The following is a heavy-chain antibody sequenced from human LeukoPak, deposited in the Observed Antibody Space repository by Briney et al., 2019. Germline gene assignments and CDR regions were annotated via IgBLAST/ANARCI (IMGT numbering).Heavy chain of an antibody. CDR3: ARTEQQLTNYYGMDV. D-gene: IGHD6-13*01. CDR1: RFTFSNYG. J-gene: IGHJ6*02. V-gene: IGHV3-33*01. Sequence: PGGSLRLSCAASRFTFSNYGMHWVRQAPGKGLEWVAVIWYDGSNKYYADSVQGRITISRDNSKNTLYLQMNSLRAEDTAVYYCARTEQQLTNYYGMDVWGQGTTVTVSS. CDR2: IWYDGSNK.